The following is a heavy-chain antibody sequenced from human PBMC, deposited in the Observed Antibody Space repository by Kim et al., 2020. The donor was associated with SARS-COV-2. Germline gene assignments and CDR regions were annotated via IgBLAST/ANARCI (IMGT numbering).Heavy chain of an antibody. D-gene: IGHD3-10*01. Sequence: GESLKISCKGSGYSFTSYWIGWVRQMPGKGLEWMGIIYPGDSDTRYSPSFQGQVTISADKSISTAYLQWSSLKASDTAMYYCARLRRGYYGSGSYEYFDYWGQGTLVTVSS. J-gene: IGHJ4*02. V-gene: IGHV5-51*01. CDR3: ARLRRGYYGSGSYEYFDY. CDR2: IYPGDSDT. CDR1: GYSFTSYW.